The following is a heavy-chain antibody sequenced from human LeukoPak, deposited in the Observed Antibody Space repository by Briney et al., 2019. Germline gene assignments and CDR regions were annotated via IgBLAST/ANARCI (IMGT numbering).Heavy chain of an antibody. D-gene: IGHD3-10*01. CDR2: IDPGDSDT. CDR1: GYSFTSYW. Sequence: GESLKISCKGSGYSFTSYWIGWVRQMPGKGLEWMGIIDPGDSDTRYSPSFQGQVTISADKSISTAYLQWSSLKASDTAMYYCARPMVRGGVYYYYGMDVWGQGTTVTVSS. J-gene: IGHJ6*02. V-gene: IGHV5-51*01. CDR3: ARPMVRGGVYYYYGMDV.